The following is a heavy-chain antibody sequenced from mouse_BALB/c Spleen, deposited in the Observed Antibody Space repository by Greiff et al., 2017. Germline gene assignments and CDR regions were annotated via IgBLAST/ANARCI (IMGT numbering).Heavy chain of an antibody. CDR3: ARWDGNYWYFDV. Sequence: EVQLQQSGAELARPGASVKMSCKASGYTFTSYVMHWVKQKPGQGLEWIGYINPYNDGTKYNEKFKGKATLTSDKSSSTAYMELSSLTSEDSAVYYCARWDGNYWYFDVWGAGTTVTVSS. D-gene: IGHD2-1*01. CDR2: INPYNDGT. CDR1: GYTFTSYV. J-gene: IGHJ1*01. V-gene: IGHV1-14*01.